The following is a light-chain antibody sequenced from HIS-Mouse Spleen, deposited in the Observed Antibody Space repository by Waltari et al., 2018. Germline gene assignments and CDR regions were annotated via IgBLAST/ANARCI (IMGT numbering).Light chain of an antibody. CDR2: EDS. CDR3: YSTDSSGNHRV. V-gene: IGLV3-10*01. CDR1: ALPKKY. Sequence: SYELTQPPSVSVSPGQTARITCSGDALPKKYAYWYQQKPGQAPVLGIYEDSKRPSGIPEGFSGSSSGTMATLTISGAQVEDEADYYCYSTDSSGNHRVFGGGTKLTVL. J-gene: IGLJ2*01.